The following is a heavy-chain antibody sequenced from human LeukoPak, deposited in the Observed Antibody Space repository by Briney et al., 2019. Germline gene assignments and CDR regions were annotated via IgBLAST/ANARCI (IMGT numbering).Heavy chain of an antibody. V-gene: IGHV4-59*12. CDR1: GGSISSYY. CDR3: ARDFKRGIAAAGGY. J-gene: IGHJ4*02. D-gene: IGHD6-13*01. Sequence: SETLSLTCTVSGGSISSYYWSWIRQPPGKGLEWIGYIYYSGSTNYNPSLKSRVTISVDTSKNQFSLKLSSVTAADTAVYYCARDFKRGIAAAGGYWGQGTLVTVSS. CDR2: IYYSGST.